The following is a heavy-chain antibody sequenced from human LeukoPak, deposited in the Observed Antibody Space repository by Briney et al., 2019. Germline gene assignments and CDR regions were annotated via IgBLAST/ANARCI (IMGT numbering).Heavy chain of an antibody. V-gene: IGHV3-72*01. CDR3: ARDGSGSDDSAFDA. D-gene: IGHD3-10*01. Sequence: PGGSLRLSCVGSGFTLRDYHIDWVRQAPGMGLEWVGRTRNKHRSFATEYAASVKGRFIISRDGSENSVSLHLSSLTVEDTALYYCARDGSGSDDSAFDAWGQGTMVTVSS. CDR1: GFTLRDYH. J-gene: IGHJ3*01. CDR2: TRNKHRSFAT.